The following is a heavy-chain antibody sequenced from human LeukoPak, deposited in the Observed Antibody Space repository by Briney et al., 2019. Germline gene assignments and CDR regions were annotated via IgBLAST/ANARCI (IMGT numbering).Heavy chain of an antibody. J-gene: IGHJ6*03. D-gene: IGHD2-15*01. CDR2: ISSSSSYI. CDR1: GFIFSDYS. CDR3: ARDPGYCSGGRCQYYYYYYMDV. V-gene: IGHV3-21*01. Sequence: PGGSLRLSCVASGFIFSDYSMDWVRQAPGKGLEWVPSISSSSSYIYYADSVKGRFTISRDNAKNSLYLQMNSLRAEDTAVYYCARDPGYCSGGRCQYYYYYYMDVWGKGTTVTVSS.